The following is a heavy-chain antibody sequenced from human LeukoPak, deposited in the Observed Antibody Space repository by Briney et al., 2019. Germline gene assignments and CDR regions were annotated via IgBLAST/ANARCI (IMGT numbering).Heavy chain of an antibody. CDR3: ARDLRSFDL. J-gene: IGHJ4*03. V-gene: IGHV3-7*03. CDR2: IKHNGDEL. D-gene: IGHD3-9*01. CDR1: GFTFSSYS. Sequence: GGSLRLSCAASGFTFSSYSMTWVRQAPGKRLEWVANIKHNGDELNYVDSVEGRFTISRDNAKKSLYLHMNSLRAEDTAVYYFARDLRSFDLWGQGTLVTVSP.